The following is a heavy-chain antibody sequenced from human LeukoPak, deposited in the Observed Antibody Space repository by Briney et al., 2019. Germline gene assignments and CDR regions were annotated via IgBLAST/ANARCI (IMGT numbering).Heavy chain of an antibody. Sequence: GASVKVSCKASGYTFTSYDINWVRQATGQRLEWMGWMNPNSGNTGYAQKFQGRVTITRNTSISTAYMELSSLRSEDTAVYYCARALTYYDFWSGYYTLYYFDYWGQGTLVTVSS. CDR1: GYTFTSYD. D-gene: IGHD3-3*01. J-gene: IGHJ4*02. CDR2: MNPNSGNT. CDR3: ARALTYYDFWSGYYTLYYFDY. V-gene: IGHV1-8*03.